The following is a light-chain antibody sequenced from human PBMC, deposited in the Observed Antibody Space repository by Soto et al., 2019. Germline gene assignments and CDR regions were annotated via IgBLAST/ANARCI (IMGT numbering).Light chain of an antibody. J-gene: IGLJ1*01. Sequence: QSVLTQPPSVSGAPGQRVTISCTGSSSNIGAGYDVHWYQQLPGTAPKLLIYGNSNRPSGVPDRFSGSKSGTSASLAITGLQAEDDADYYCQSYESSLSGYVFGTGTNLTVL. CDR3: QSYESSLSGYV. CDR2: GNS. V-gene: IGLV1-40*01. CDR1: SSNIGAGYD.